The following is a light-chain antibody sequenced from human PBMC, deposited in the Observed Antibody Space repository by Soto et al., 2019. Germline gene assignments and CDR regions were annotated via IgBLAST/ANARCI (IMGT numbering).Light chain of an antibody. CDR3: QQYGSSPPWT. J-gene: IGKJ1*01. CDR1: QSVSSSY. CDR2: GAS. V-gene: IGKV3-20*01. Sequence: EIVLTQSPGTLSLSPGERATLSCRASQSVSSSYLAWYQQKPGQAPRLLIYGASSRATGIPDRFSGRGSGTDFTLTISRLEPKDFAVYYCQQYGSSPPWTFGQRTKVEIK.